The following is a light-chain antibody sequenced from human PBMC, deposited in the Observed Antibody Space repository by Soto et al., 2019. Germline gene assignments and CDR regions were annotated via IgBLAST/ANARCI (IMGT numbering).Light chain of an antibody. CDR1: QSVSSSY. J-gene: IGKJ1*01. V-gene: IGKV3-20*01. Sequence: EIVLTQSPGTLSLSPGERATLSCRASQSVSSSYLAWYQQKPGQAPRHLIYGASSRATGIPDRFSGSGSGTDFTLTISRLEPEDFALYYCQQYGSSPGTFGQGTKVEIK. CDR3: QQYGSSPGT. CDR2: GAS.